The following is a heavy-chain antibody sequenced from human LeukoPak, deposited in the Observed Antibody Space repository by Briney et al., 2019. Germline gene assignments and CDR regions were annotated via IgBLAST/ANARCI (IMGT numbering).Heavy chain of an antibody. D-gene: IGHD2-2*01. V-gene: IGHV1-2*02. CDR1: GYTFTGYY. CDR2: INPNSGGT. J-gene: IGHJ6*02. CDR3: ATGASTAMRGLDV. Sequence: ASVKVSCKASGYTFTGYYMHWVRQAPGQGLEWMGWINPNSGGTNYAQKFQGRVTMTRDTSISTAYMELSRLKSDDTAVYYCATGASTAMRGLDVWGQGTTVTVSS.